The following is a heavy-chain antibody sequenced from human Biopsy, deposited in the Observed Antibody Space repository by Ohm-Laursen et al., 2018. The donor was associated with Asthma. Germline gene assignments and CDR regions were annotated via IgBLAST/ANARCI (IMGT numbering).Heavy chain of an antibody. CDR1: GGSISSGGYY. V-gene: IGHV4-31*03. CDR2: IYYSGST. Sequence: PSETLSLTCTVSGGSISSGGYYWSWIRQHPGKGLEWIGYIYYSGSTYYNPSLKSRVSISLGTSKNQFSLSLTSVTAADTAVYYCARTTYGDDGFDPWGQGTLVTVSS. CDR3: ARTTYGDDGFDP. D-gene: IGHD4-17*01. J-gene: IGHJ5*02.